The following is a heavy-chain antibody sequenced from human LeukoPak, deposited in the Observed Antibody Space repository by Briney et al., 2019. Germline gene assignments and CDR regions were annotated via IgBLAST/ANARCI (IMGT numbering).Heavy chain of an antibody. Sequence: SVKVSCKASGGTFSSYDISWVRQAPGQGLEWMGGITPMFGTANHAQKFQGRVTITAVESMSTVYMELSSLRFEDTAVYYCARGWLAEATEVTPYNYWGQGTLVTVSS. CDR2: ITPMFGTA. D-gene: IGHD4-23*01. CDR3: ARGWLAEATEVTPYNY. V-gene: IGHV1-69*13. J-gene: IGHJ4*02. CDR1: GGTFSSYD.